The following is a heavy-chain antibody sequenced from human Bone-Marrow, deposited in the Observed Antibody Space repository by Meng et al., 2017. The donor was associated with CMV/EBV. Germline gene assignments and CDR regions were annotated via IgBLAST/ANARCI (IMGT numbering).Heavy chain of an antibody. Sequence: SVKVSCKAAGGTLSNYAISWVRQAPGQGLEWMGGFIPILDAANYALQFQVRVTFTADKSTSTAYMELSGLRSEDTAVYYCARHLPQRRGTGYQLSLARYYGMDVWGQGTTVTVSS. V-gene: IGHV1-69*10. CDR3: ARHLPQRRGTGYQLSLARYYGMDV. CDR2: FIPILDAA. D-gene: IGHD2-2*01. J-gene: IGHJ6*02. CDR1: GGTLSNYA.